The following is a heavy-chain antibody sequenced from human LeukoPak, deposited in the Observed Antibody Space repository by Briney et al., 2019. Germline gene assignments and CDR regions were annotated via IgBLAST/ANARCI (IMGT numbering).Heavy chain of an antibody. CDR1: GGSFSGYY. CDR2: INHSGST. V-gene: IGHV4-34*01. J-gene: IGHJ4*02. Sequence: PSETLSLTCAVYGGSFSGYYWSWIRQPPGKGLEWIGEINHSGSTNYNPSLKSRVTISVDTSKNQFSLKLSSVNAADTAEYYCASLFYYDSSGYYWDFDYWGQGTLVTVSS. CDR3: ASLFYYDSSGYYWDFDY. D-gene: IGHD3-22*01.